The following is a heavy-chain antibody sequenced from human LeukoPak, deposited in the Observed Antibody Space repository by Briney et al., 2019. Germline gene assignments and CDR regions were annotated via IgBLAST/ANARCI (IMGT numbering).Heavy chain of an antibody. Sequence: GESLKISCKGSGYSFTSYWIGWVRQMPGKGLEWMGIIYPGDSDTRYSPSFQGQVTISADKSISTAYLQWNSLKASDTAMYYCARHGGYCSSTSCYAPGFDYWGQGTLVTVSS. D-gene: IGHD2-2*01. V-gene: IGHV5-51*01. CDR1: GYSFTSYW. CDR2: IYPGDSDT. J-gene: IGHJ4*02. CDR3: ARHGGYCSSTSCYAPGFDY.